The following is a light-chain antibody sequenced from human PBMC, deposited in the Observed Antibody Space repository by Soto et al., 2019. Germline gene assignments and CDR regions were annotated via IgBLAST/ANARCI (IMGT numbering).Light chain of an antibody. CDR1: TGAVTNDHH. CDR3: LLSDSGAYV. Sequence: QAVVTQEPSLSVSPGGTVTLTCGSSTGAVTNDHHSYWVQQKPGQAPRTLIYDTSNRHSWTPARFSGSLLGGKAALTLSGAQPEDEAEYYCLLSDSGAYVFGTGTKLTVL. CDR2: DTS. V-gene: IGLV7-46*01. J-gene: IGLJ1*01.